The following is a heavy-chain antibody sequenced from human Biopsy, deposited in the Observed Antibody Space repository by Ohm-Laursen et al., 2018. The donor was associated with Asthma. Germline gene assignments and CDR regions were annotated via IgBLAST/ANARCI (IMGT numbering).Heavy chain of an antibody. Sequence: AASVKVSCKVSGYTFINYAIHWVRQAPGQRLEWMGWINAGNGNTKYSEKFQGKVTITRDTSASTAYMDLSSLRSEDTAVYYCARTYYDFLTGQVNDALAMWGQGTVVTVSS. J-gene: IGHJ3*02. CDR3: ARTYYDFLTGQVNDALAM. V-gene: IGHV1-3*01. CDR1: GYTFINYA. D-gene: IGHD3-9*01. CDR2: INAGNGNT.